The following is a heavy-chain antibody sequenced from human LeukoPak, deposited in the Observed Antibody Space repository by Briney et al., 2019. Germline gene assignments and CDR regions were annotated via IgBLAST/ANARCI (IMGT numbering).Heavy chain of an antibody. CDR2: ISGSGGST. J-gene: IGHJ6*02. CDR3: ANFLSPAFWSGYTFSTFYGMDV. Sequence: PGRSLRLSCAASGFTFSSYATSWVRQAPGKGLEWVSAISGSGGSTYYADSVKGRFTISRDNSKNTLYLQMNSLRAEDTAVYYCANFLSPAFWSGYTFSTFYGMDVWGQGTTVTVSS. CDR1: GFTFSSYA. V-gene: IGHV3-23*01. D-gene: IGHD3-3*01.